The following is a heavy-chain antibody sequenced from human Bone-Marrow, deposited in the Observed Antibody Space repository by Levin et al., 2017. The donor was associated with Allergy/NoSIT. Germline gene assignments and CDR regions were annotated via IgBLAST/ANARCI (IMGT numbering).Heavy chain of an antibody. CDR3: ATTAGGV. J-gene: IGHJ1*01. V-gene: IGHV3-74*03. D-gene: IGHD2-8*01. Sequence: GGSLRLSCVASGFTFGDYWMHWVRQSQGRGLEWLSRIRSDGTETTYADSVKDRFVISRDNTKDTLYLLMNSLRAEDTAVYYCATTAGGVWGQGTLVTVSS. CDR1: GFTFGDYW. CDR2: IRSDGTET.